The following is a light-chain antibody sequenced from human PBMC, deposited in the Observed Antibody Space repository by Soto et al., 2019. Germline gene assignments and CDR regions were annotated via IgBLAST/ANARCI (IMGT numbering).Light chain of an antibody. J-gene: IGKJ3*01. CDR1: QDIRNF. V-gene: IGKV1-27*01. Sequence: IQMTQSPTSLSASVGDRVTITCRASQDIRNFVAWYQQKPGKAPKLLIYAASTLQSGVPSRFSGSGSGTDFTLTINSLLPEDVATYSCQKYSSVPVFGPGTKVEIK. CDR2: AAS. CDR3: QKYSSVPV.